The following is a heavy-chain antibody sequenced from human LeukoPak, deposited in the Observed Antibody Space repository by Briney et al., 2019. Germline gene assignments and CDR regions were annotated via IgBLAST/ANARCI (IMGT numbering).Heavy chain of an antibody. Sequence: GGSLRLSCAASGFTFSSYGMHWVRQAPGKGLEWVAFIRYDGSNKYYADSVKGRFTISGDNSKNTLYLQMNSLRAEDTAVYYCAKDQWDDYGGNSGEDYWGQGTLVTVSS. CDR3: AKDQWDDYGGNSGEDY. V-gene: IGHV3-30*02. J-gene: IGHJ4*02. CDR1: GFTFSSYG. D-gene: IGHD4-23*01. CDR2: IRYDGSNK.